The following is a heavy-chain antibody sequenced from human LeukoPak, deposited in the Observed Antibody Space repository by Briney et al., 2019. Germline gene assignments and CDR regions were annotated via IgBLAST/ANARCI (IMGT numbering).Heavy chain of an antibody. CDR2: IYYSGST. D-gene: IGHD6-19*01. Sequence: PSETLSLTCTVSGGSISSYYWSWIRQPPGKGLEWIGYIYYSGSTNYNPPLKSRVTISVDTSKNQFSLKLSSVTAADTAVYYCARLNSSGFYYYYYYMDVWGKGTTVTVSS. V-gene: IGHV4-59*01. CDR3: ARLNSSGFYYYYYYMDV. J-gene: IGHJ6*03. CDR1: GGSISSYY.